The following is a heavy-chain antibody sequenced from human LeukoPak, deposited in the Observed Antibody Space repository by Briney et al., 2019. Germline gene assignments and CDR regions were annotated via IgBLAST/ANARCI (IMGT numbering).Heavy chain of an antibody. J-gene: IGHJ3*02. CDR1: GFTFSSYA. V-gene: IGHV3-7*01. CDR3: ARGSSPGPFGPYYYDSSGFDAFDI. CDR2: IKQDGSEK. Sequence: GGSLRLSCAASGFTFSSYAMSWVRQAPGQGLEWVGNIKQDGSEKYYVESVKGRFTIYRDNTKNSLYLHMDSLRAEDTAVYYCARGSSPGPFGPYYYDSSGFDAFDIWGQGTMVTVSS. D-gene: IGHD3-22*01.